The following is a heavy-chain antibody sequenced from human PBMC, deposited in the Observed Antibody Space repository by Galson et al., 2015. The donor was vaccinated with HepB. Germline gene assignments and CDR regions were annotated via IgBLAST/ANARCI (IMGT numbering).Heavy chain of an antibody. CDR3: AKGGERWLQLPYYYYGMDV. D-gene: IGHD5-24*01. J-gene: IGHJ6*02. Sequence: SLRLSCAASGFTFSSYAMHWVRQAPGKGLEWVAVISYDGSNKYYADSVKGRFTISRDNSKNTLYLQMNSLRAEDTAVYYCAKGGERWLQLPYYYYGMDVWGQGTTVTVSS. CDR2: ISYDGSNK. CDR1: GFTFSSYA. V-gene: IGHV3-30*04.